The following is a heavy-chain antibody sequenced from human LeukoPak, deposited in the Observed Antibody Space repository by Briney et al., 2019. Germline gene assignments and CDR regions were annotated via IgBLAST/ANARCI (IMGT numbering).Heavy chain of an antibody. D-gene: IGHD3-10*01. CDR3: ARPADSGSYYNGNWFDP. CDR2: INPNSGGT. Sequence: ASVKVSCKASGYTFTSYGISWVRQAPGQGLEWMGWINPNSGGTNYAQKFQGRVTMTRDTSISTAYMELSRLRGDDTAVYYGARPADSGSYYNGNWFDPWGQGTLVTVSS. V-gene: IGHV1-2*02. J-gene: IGHJ5*02. CDR1: GYTFTSYG.